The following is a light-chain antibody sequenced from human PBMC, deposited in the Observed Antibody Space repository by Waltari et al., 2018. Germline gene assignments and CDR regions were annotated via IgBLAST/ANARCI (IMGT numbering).Light chain of an antibody. CDR1: SSDVGSYNL. CDR2: EVI. J-gene: IGLJ2*01. Sequence: QSALAQPASVSGSPGQSITISCTGTSSDVGSYNLVSWYQQHPGKVPKLMIYEVIKRPSGGAKRFSGSKSGNTDSLTISGLQAEDEADYYCCSYVGGSSLIFGGGTKLTVL. V-gene: IGLV2-23*02. CDR3: CSYVGGSSLI.